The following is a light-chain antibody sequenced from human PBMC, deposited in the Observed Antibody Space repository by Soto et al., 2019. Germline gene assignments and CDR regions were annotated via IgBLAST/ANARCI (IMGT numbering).Light chain of an antibody. V-gene: IGKV3-11*01. Sequence: EIVLTQSPATLPLSPGERATLSCRASQSFIGYLSCYQHKPGPAPRLLIYDASNRATGIPARFSGSGSGTDFPLTISPLEPEDFAVYFCQQRSNWITFGQGTRLEIK. J-gene: IGKJ5*01. CDR1: QSFIGY. CDR2: DAS. CDR3: QQRSNWIT.